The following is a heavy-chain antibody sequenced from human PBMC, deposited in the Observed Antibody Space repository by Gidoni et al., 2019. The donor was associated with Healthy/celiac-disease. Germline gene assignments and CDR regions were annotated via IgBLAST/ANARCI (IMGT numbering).Heavy chain of an antibody. CDR1: GFASLTTT. CDR2: ISGSTTFT. CDR3: ARGQYCSGGSCYSGGFDI. D-gene: IGHD2-15*01. J-gene: IGHJ3*02. V-gene: IGHV3-11*05. Sequence: QGHRVQPGEGLSNLGGSLSPSFPPLGFASLTTTLSWIRQAPGKGLEWVSYISGSTTFTDYADSVRGRFTISRDSAKNSLYLQMNTLRAEDTAIYYCARGQYCSGGSCYSGGFDIWGQGTMVTVSS.